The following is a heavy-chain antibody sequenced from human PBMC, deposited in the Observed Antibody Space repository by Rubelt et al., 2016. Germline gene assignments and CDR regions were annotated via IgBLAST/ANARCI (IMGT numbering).Heavy chain of an antibody. D-gene: IGHD2-21*02. CDR2: IYYSGST. CDR1: GGSFSGYY. J-gene: IGHJ6*02. CDR3: VRGKHVVVVTAYGMDV. Sequence: QVQLQQWGAGLLKPSETLSLTCAVYGGSFSGYYWSWIRQPPGKGLEWIGYIYYSGSTNYNPSLKIRVTISVDTSGNQFSLKLSSVTAADTAVYYCVRGKHVVVVTAYGMDVWGQGTTVTVSS. V-gene: IGHV4-34*01.